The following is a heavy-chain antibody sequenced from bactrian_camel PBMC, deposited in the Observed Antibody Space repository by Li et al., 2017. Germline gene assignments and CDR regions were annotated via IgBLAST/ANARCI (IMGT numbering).Heavy chain of an antibody. V-gene: IGHV3S31*01. CDR1: NYRISSSC. D-gene: IGHD7*01. J-gene: IGHJ4*01. CDR3: AAKRTNWCGRLLGPDEYDH. Sequence: EVQLVESGGGSVQAGESLRLSCVVSNYRISSSCMGWFRQAPGKEREGVATITTGLRDPWYADSEKGRFTISRDNRENTLYLLMNSLQPEDTAIYYCAAKRTNWCGRLLGPDEYDHWGQGTQVTVS. CDR2: ITTGLRDP.